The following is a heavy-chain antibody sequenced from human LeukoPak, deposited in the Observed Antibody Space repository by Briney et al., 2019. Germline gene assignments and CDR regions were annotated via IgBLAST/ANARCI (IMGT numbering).Heavy chain of an antibody. CDR1: GFTFSNYA. V-gene: IGHV3-23*01. CDR3: ANLPWFGERNYFDS. D-gene: IGHD3-10*01. CDR2: ISGSGGST. Sequence: GGSLRLSCEASGFTFSNYAMSWVRQAPGKGLEWVSTISGSGGSTDSADSVKGRFTVSRDNSKNTVYLHMNSLRAEDTAVYYCANLPWFGERNYFDSWGQGTLVTVSS. J-gene: IGHJ4*02.